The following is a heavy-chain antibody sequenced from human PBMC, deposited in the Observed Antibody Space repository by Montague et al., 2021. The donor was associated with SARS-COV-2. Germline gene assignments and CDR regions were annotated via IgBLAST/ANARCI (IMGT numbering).Heavy chain of an antibody. V-gene: IGHV4-4*07. J-gene: IGHJ4*02. Sequence: SETLSLTCSVSGGSISSLFWYWIRHPAGKGLEWIGLIFACGGTNNNPSLESRVTMSVAMSKTQFSLKVNSGTAAATAMYYCSRGVVAAPPVVDYWGRGTLVTVSS. CDR2: IFACGGT. D-gene: IGHD2-15*01. CDR1: GGSISSLF. CDR3: SRGVVAAPPVVDY.